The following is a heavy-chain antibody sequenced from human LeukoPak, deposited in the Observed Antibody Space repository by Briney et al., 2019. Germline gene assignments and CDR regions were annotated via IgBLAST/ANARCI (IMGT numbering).Heavy chain of an antibody. CDR3: ARANSWYLFAY. Sequence: GASVKVSFKEAGYIFTDYYMHWVGQAPGQGLEWMGVINPSGGSTNHAQKFQGRVTMARDTSTSTVYMELSSLSSEDTAVYYCARANSWYLFAYWGQGTLVTVSS. CDR1: GYIFTDYY. J-gene: IGHJ4*02. CDR2: INPSGGST. V-gene: IGHV1-46*01. D-gene: IGHD6-13*01.